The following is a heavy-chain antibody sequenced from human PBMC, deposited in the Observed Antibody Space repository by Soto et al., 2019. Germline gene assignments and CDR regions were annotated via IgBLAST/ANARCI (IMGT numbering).Heavy chain of an antibody. J-gene: IGHJ4*02. Sequence: GGSLRLSCAASGFTFSNYGMHWVRQAPGKGLEWVAIISHDGIKKYYAASVKGRFTISRDNFKNTLFLQMNSLRGEDTAVYYCAKDYGPYCDGHCYFDYWGQGTLVTVFS. CDR1: GFTFSNYG. CDR2: ISHDGIKK. CDR3: AKDYGPYCDGHCYFDY. V-gene: IGHV3-30*18. D-gene: IGHD2-21*02.